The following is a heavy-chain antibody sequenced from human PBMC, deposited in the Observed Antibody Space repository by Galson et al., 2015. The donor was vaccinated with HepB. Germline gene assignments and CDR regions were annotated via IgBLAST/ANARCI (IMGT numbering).Heavy chain of an antibody. Sequence: QSGAEVKKPGESLRISCKGSGYTFTAYWISWVRQMPGKGLEWMGRIAPSDSYTKYSPPFQGHVTLSADKSISTAYLQWSSLKASDTAIYYCARRESSASGSYYYDYWGQGTLVTVS. CDR2: IAPSDSYT. CDR1: GYTFTAYW. V-gene: IGHV5-10-1*01. D-gene: IGHD3-10*01. CDR3: ARRESSASGSYYYDY. J-gene: IGHJ4*02.